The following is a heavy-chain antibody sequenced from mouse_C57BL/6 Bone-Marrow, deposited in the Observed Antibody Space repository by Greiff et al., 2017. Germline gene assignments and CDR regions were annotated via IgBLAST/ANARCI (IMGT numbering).Heavy chain of an antibody. CDR1: GFTFSSYT. D-gene: IGHD2-4*01. Sequence: EVQLVESGGGLVKPGGSLKLSCAASGFTFSSYTMSWVRQTPEKRLEWVATISSGGSYTYYPDSVKGRFTISRDNAKITLYLQMSSLKSEDTAMYYCTIDLEYDGYAMYFWGQGTSVTVSS. V-gene: IGHV5-6-4*01. CDR3: TIDLEYDGYAMYF. J-gene: IGHJ4*01. CDR2: ISSGGSYT.